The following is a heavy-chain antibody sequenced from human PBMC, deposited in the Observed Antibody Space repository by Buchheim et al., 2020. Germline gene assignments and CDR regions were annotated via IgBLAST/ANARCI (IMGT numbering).Heavy chain of an antibody. D-gene: IGHD6-19*01. V-gene: IGHV5-51*01. Sequence: EVQLVQSGAEVKKPGESLKISCKASGYSFTSYWIAWVRQMPGKGLEWMGIIYPGDSDTRYNPSFQGQVTIPAAKSISTAYLQWSSLKASDTAMYFCARESQWPNYYYYGMDVWGQGTT. CDR2: IYPGDSDT. J-gene: IGHJ6*02. CDR1: GYSFTSYW. CDR3: ARESQWPNYYYYGMDV.